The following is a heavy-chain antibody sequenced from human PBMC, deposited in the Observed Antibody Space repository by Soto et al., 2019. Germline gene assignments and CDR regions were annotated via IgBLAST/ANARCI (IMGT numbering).Heavy chain of an antibody. CDR1: GYTFTSYA. CDR2: INAGNGNT. J-gene: IGHJ4*02. CDR3: ARPVSRQWLEFDY. Sequence: ASVKVSFKASGYTFTSYAMHWVRQAPGQRLEWMGWINAGNGNTKYSQKFQGRVTITRDTSASTAYMELSSLRSEDTAVYYCARPVSRQWLEFDYWGQATLVTVSS. V-gene: IGHV1-3*01. D-gene: IGHD6-19*01.